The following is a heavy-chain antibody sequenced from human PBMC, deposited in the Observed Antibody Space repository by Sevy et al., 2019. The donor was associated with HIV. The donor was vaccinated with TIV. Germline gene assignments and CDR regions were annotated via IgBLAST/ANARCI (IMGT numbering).Heavy chain of an antibody. D-gene: IGHD3-10*01. J-gene: IGHJ4*02. V-gene: IGHV3-33*06. CDR2: IWYDGSNK. Sequence: GGSLRLSCAASGFTFSSYGMHWVRQAPGKGLEWVAVIWYDGSNKYYADSVKGRFTISRDNSKNMLYLQMNSLRAEDTAVYYCAKDSRYYGSGSEFDYWGQGTLVTVSS. CDR1: GFTFSSYG. CDR3: AKDSRYYGSGSEFDY.